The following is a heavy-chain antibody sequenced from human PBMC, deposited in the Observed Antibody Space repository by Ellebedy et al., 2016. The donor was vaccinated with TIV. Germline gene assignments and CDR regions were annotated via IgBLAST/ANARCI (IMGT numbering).Heavy chain of an antibody. J-gene: IGHJ6*02. V-gene: IGHV1-69*06. CDR3: ARDTRQQQLVPPYYYYGMDV. Sequence: SVKVSXKASRGTFSSYAISWVRQAPGQGLEWMGGIIPIFGTANYAQKFQGRVTITADKSTSTAYMELSSLRSEDTAVYYCARDTRQQQLVPPYYYYGMDVWGQGTTVTVSS. D-gene: IGHD6-13*01. CDR2: IIPIFGTA. CDR1: RGTFSSYA.